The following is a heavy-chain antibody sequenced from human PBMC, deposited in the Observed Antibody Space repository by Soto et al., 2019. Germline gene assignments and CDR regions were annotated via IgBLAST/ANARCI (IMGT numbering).Heavy chain of an antibody. Sequence: SETLSLTCAVSGGSISSSNWWSWVRQPPGKGLEWIGEIYHSGSTNYNPSLKSRVTISVDKSKNQFSLKLSSVTAADTAVYYCASCRYSXXFHYGMDVWGQGTTVTVSS. J-gene: IGHJ6*02. CDR1: GGSISSSNW. CDR2: IYHSGST. D-gene: IGHD5-18*01. CDR3: ASCRYSXXFHYGMDV. V-gene: IGHV4-4*02.